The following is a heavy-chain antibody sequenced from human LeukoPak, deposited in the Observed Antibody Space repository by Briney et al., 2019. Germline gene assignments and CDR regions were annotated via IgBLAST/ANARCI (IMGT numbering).Heavy chain of an antibody. CDR3: ARVCLAGATFDWFDP. D-gene: IGHD1-26*01. J-gene: IGHJ5*02. CDR2: IYHSGST. V-gene: IGHV4-38-2*02. CDR1: GYSISSGYY. Sequence: SETLSLTCTVSGYSISSGYYWGWIRQPPGKGLEWIGSIYHSGSTYYNPSLKSRVTISVDTSKNQFSLKLSSVTAADTAVYYCARVCLAGATFDWFDPWGQGTLVTVSS.